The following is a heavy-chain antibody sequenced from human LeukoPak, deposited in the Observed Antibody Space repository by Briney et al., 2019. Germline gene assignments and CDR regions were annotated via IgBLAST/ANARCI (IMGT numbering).Heavy chain of an antibody. CDR3: AKGRSPPDY. V-gene: IGHV3-30-3*01. J-gene: IGHJ4*02. Sequence: GGSLRLSCAASGFTFSSYAMHWVRQAPGKGLEWVAVISYDGSNKYYADSVKGRFTISRDNSKNTLYLQMNSLRAEDTAVYYCAKGRSPPDYWGQGTLVTVSS. CDR2: ISYDGSNK. CDR1: GFTFSSYA.